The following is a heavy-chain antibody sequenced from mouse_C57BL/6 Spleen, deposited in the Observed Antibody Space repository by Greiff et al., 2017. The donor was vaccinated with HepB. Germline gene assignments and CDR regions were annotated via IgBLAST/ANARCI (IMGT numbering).Heavy chain of an antibody. CDR3: ARSRDYGSSYPWYFDV. CDR1: GFTFSSYA. V-gene: IGHV5-4*01. Sequence: EVHLVESGGGLVKPGGSLKLSCAASGFTFSSYAMSWVRQTPEKRLEWVATISDGGSYTYYPDNVKGRFTISRDNAKNNLYLQMSHLKSEDTAMYYCARSRDYGSSYPWYFDVWGTGTTVTVSS. D-gene: IGHD1-1*01. CDR2: ISDGGSYT. J-gene: IGHJ1*03.